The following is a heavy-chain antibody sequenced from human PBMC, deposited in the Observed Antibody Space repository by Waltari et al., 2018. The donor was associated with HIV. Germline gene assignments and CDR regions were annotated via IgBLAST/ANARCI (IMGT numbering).Heavy chain of an antibody. CDR2: IVYTGRI. V-gene: IGHV4-59*08. J-gene: IGHJ4*02. CDR3: TRGRQILAGSSQGDLAY. Sequence: QLQESGPGLVKPSETLSLTCSVTGEGMRADYWRWMRQPPGKGLEWIGTIVYTGRIKSSPALKNRHTLAVDRSANKLSLRLKSVTAADTAVYYCTRGRQILAGSSQGDLAYWGQGILVAVSS. CDR1: GEGMRADY. D-gene: IGHD3-9*01.